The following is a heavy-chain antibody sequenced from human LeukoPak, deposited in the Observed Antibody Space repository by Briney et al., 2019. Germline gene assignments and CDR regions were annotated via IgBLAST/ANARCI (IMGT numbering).Heavy chain of an antibody. J-gene: IGHJ4*02. CDR2: IIPIFGTA. CDR3: AREPLTMFKIRPFDY. V-gene: IGHV1-69*05. CDR1: GGTFSSYA. D-gene: IGHD3-10*02. Sequence: SVKVSCKASGGTFSSYAISWVRQAPGQGLEWMGRIIPIFGTANYAQKFQGRVTITTDESTSTAYMELSSLRSEDTAVYYCAREPLTMFKIRPFDYRGQGTLVTVSS.